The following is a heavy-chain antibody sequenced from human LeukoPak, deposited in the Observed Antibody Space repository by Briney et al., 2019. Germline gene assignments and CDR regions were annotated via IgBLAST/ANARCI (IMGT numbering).Heavy chain of an antibody. CDR3: TRDLMDYDVSTGLHHYYMDV. Sequence: PGGSLRLSCVTSGFSFGSHWMSWVRQAPGKGLEWVANIEQDGSQTYYVDSVKGRFTISRDNAKNLMYLQMNSLRVEDSAVYYCTRDLMDYDVSTGLHHYYMDVWGQGTTVTVSS. D-gene: IGHD3-9*01. J-gene: IGHJ6*02. CDR2: IEQDGSQT. V-gene: IGHV3-7*01. CDR1: GFSFGSHW.